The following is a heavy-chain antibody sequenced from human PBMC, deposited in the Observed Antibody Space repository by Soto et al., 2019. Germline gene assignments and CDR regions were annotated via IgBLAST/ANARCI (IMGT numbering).Heavy chain of an antibody. D-gene: IGHD5-18*01. Sequence: GGSLRLSCAASGFTFSSYGMHWVRQAPGKGLEWVAVISYDGSNKYYADSVKGRFTISRDNSKNTLYLQMNSLRAEDTAVYYCAKDYQRGYRSSYYGMDVWGQGTTVTVSS. J-gene: IGHJ6*02. CDR2: ISYDGSNK. V-gene: IGHV3-30*18. CDR3: AKDYQRGYRSSYYGMDV. CDR1: GFTFSSYG.